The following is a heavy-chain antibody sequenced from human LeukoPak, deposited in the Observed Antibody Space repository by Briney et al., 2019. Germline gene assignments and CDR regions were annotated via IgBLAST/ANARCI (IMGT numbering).Heavy chain of an antibody. CDR1: GGSISSYY. J-gene: IGHJ6*02. Sequence: PSETLSLACTVSGGSISSYYWSWIRQPPGKGLEWIGYIYYSGSTNYNPSLKSRVTISVDTSKNQFSLKLSSVTAADTAVYYCARDPGTYGAWPWDTAIPLGMDVWGQGTTVTVSS. CDR2: IYYSGST. D-gene: IGHD5-18*01. CDR3: ARDPGTYGAWPWDTAIPLGMDV. V-gene: IGHV4-59*12.